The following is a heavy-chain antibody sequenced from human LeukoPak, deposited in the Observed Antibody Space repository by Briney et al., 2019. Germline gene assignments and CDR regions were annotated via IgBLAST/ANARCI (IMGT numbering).Heavy chain of an antibody. CDR3: ARDVSSYYYDSSGPPSGY. V-gene: IGHV3-21*01. Sequence: PGGSLRLSCAASGFTFSSYSMNWVRQAPGEGLEWVSSISSSSSYIYYADSVKGRFTISRDSAKNSLYLQMNSLRAEDTAVYYCARDVSSYYYDSSGPPSGYWGQGTLVTVSS. J-gene: IGHJ4*02. D-gene: IGHD3-22*01. CDR2: ISSSSSYI. CDR1: GFTFSSYS.